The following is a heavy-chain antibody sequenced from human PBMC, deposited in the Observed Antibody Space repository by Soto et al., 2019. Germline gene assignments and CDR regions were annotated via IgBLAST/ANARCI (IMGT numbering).Heavy chain of an antibody. CDR3: ARRWGTSFDF. D-gene: IGHD7-27*01. CDR1: GGSISSYY. J-gene: IGHJ4*02. V-gene: IGHV4-59*01. CDR2: IFYSGST. Sequence: QVQLQESGPGLVKPSETLSLTCTVSGGSISSYYWSWIRQPPGKGLEWIGSIFYSGSTTYNPPLKSRVTISVDTSKNQFSLKLSSVNAADTAVYYCARRWGTSFDFWGQGTLVTVSS.